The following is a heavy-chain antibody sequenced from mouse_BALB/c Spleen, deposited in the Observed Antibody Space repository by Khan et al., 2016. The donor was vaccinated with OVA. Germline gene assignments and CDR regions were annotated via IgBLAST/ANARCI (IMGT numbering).Heavy chain of an antibody. V-gene: IGHV1-4*01. CDR1: GHTFTTYT. Sequence: QVQLQQSGAELARPGASVKMSCKASGHTFTTYTMHWVKQRPGQGLEWIGYINPSNGYTNYNQKFKDKSTLTADKSSSTAYMQLSSLTSDYSAVYYCAREGAYYRSDGWFSYWGQGTLVTVSA. CDR2: INPSNGYT. D-gene: IGHD2-14*01. J-gene: IGHJ3*01. CDR3: AREGAYYRSDGWFSY.